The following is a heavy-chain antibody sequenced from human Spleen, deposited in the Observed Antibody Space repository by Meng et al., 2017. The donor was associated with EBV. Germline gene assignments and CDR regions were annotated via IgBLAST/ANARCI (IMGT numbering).Heavy chain of an antibody. CDR3: ARDYSNTWYP. CDR1: GYTFNTYA. D-gene: IGHD6-13*01. V-gene: IGHV1-18*01. CDR2: ISAYNGNT. J-gene: IGHJ5*02. Sequence: QVKLVQSGAEVKKPCASVKVSCKASGYTFNTYASAWVRQAPGQGLEWMGWISAYNGNTKYAQTLQGRVTMTTDTSATTAYMVFRSLTSDDTAVYFCARDYSNTWYPWGQGTLVTVSS.